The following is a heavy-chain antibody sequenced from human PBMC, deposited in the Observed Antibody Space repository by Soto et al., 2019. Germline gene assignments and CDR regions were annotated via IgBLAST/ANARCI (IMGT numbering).Heavy chain of an antibody. CDR2: IYPGDSDT. Sequence: GESLKVSCKGSGYSFTSYWIGWVRQMPGKGLEWMRIIYPGDSDTRYSPSFQGQVTISADKSISTAYLQWSSLKASDTAMYYCARLRVPRGYYCSGIDVWGQGTRVSVSS. CDR1: GYSFTSYW. J-gene: IGHJ6*01. V-gene: IGHV5-51*01. CDR3: ARLRVPRGYYCSGIDV.